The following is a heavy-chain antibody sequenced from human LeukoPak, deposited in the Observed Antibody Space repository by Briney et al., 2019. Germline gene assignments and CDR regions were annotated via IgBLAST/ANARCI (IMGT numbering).Heavy chain of an antibody. CDR3: ARKGFGNLDSWFDP. D-gene: IGHD3-10*01. CDR2: IYHSGST. V-gene: IGHV4-38-2*01. Sequence: GSLRLSCAASGFTFSHSAMSWVRQAPGKGLEWIGSIYHSGSTYYNPSLKSRVTISLDTSENQLSLKLSSVTAADTAVYYCARKGFGNLDSWFDPWGQGTLVTVSS. CDR1: GFTFSHSA. J-gene: IGHJ5*02.